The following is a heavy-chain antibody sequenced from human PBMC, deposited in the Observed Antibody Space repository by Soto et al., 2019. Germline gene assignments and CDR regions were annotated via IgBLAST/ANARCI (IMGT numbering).Heavy chain of an antibody. J-gene: IGHJ3*02. CDR2: IIPLFGTT. V-gene: IGHV1-69*13. Sequence: SVKVSCKASGVTFNNYAISWVRQAPGQGLEWMGGIIPLFGTTNYAQKFQGRVTITADESTSTAYMELSSLRSEDTAFYYCARPRSHYYDRSAERAFDIWGQGTMVTVSS. CDR3: ARPRSHYYDRSAERAFDI. CDR1: GVTFNNYA. D-gene: IGHD3-22*01.